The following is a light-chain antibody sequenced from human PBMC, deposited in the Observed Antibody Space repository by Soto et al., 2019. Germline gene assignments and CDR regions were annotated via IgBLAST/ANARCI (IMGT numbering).Light chain of an antibody. CDR3: QQYGSSGT. CDR2: GAS. V-gene: IGKV3-20*01. Sequence: EIVLTQSPGTLSLSPWERATLSCRASQSVSNNYLAWYQQKPGQAPRLLIYGASNRATGIPARFSGSGSGTDFTLTISSLEPEDFAVYYCQQYGSSGTFGQGTKVDIK. J-gene: IGKJ1*01. CDR1: QSVSNNY.